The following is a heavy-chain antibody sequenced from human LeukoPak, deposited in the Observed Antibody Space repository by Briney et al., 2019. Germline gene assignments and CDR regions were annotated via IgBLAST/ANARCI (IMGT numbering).Heavy chain of an antibody. CDR1: GFTFSSYW. J-gene: IGHJ4*02. CDR3: ARDGKFLIAAAGGGYFDY. Sequence: GGSLRLSCAASGFTFSSYWMSWVRQAPGKGLEWVANIKQDGGEKYYVDSVKGRFTISRDNAKNSLYLQMNSLRAEDTAVYYCARDGKFLIAAAGGGYFDYWGQGTLVTVSS. CDR2: IKQDGGEK. V-gene: IGHV3-7*01. D-gene: IGHD6-13*01.